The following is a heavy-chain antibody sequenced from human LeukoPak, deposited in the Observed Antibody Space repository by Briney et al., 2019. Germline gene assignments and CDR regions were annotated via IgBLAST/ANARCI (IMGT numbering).Heavy chain of an antibody. CDR1: GFTFSSYW. J-gene: IGHJ4*02. CDR2: IKQDGSEK. Sequence: PGGSLRLSCAASGFTFSSYWMSWVRQAPGKGLEWVANIKQDGSEKYYVDSVKGRFTISRDNAENSLYLQMNSLRAEDTAVYYCASGEVRVLYDYWGQGTLVTVSS. V-gene: IGHV3-7*01. D-gene: IGHD3-10*01. CDR3: ASGEVRVLYDY.